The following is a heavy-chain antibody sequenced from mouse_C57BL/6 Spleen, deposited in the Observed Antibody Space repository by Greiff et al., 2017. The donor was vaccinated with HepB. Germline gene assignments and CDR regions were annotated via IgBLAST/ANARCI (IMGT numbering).Heavy chain of an antibody. CDR1: GYTFTSYW. D-gene: IGHD1-1*01. V-gene: IGHV1-61*01. CDR3: AREWYGSSDY. Sequence: QVQLQQPGAELVRPGSSVKLSCKASGYTFTSYWMDWVKQRPGQGLEWIGNIYPSDSETHYNQKFKDKATLTVDKSSSTAYMQLSSLTSEDSAVYYCAREWYGSSDYWGQGTTLTVSS. CDR2: IYPSDSET. J-gene: IGHJ2*01.